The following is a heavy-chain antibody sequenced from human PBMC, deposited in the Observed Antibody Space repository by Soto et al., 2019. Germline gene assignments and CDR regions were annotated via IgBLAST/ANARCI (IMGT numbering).Heavy chain of an antibody. CDR1: GYSFTSYW. Sequence: GESLKISCKGSGYSFTSYWIGWVRQMPGKGLEWMGIIYPGDSDTRYSPSFQGRVTISADKSISTAYLQWSSLKASDTAMYYCARRYYDFWSGYLDYGMDVWGQGTTVTVSS. D-gene: IGHD3-3*01. V-gene: IGHV5-51*01. CDR2: IYPGDSDT. J-gene: IGHJ6*02. CDR3: ARRYYDFWSGYLDYGMDV.